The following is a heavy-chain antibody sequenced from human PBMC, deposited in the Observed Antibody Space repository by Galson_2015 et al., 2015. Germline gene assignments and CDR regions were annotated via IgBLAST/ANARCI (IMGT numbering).Heavy chain of an antibody. V-gene: IGHV1-46*01. Sequence: SVKVSCKASGYTFTSYYMHWVRQAPGQGLEWMGIINPSGGSTSYAQKFQGRVTMTRDTSTSTVYMELSSLRSEDTAVYYCASYGIAVAGTFDYWGQGTLVTVSS. CDR2: INPSGGST. CDR1: GYTFTSYY. D-gene: IGHD6-19*01. J-gene: IGHJ4*02. CDR3: ASYGIAVAGTFDY.